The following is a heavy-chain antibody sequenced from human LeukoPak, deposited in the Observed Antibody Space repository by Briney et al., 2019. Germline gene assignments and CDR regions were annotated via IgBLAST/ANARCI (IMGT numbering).Heavy chain of an antibody. V-gene: IGHV1-2*02. CDR1: GYTFTGYY. D-gene: IGHD6-13*01. CDR2: INPNSGTT. J-gene: IGHJ4*02. CDR3: ARNVAAAATTGISGY. Sequence: ASVKVSCKASGYTFTGYYIHWMRQAPGQGLEWMGWINPNSGTTNYAQSFQGRVTMTRDTSISTAYMELDRLRSDDTAVFYCARNVAAAATTGISGYWGQGTLVTVSS.